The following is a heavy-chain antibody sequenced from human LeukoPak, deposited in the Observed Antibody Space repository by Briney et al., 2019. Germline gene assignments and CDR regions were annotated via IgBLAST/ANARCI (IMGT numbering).Heavy chain of an antibody. CDR1: GGSFSGYY. CDR2: INHSGST. CDR3: ARRPYYFDS. J-gene: IGHJ4*02. V-gene: IGHV4-34*01. D-gene: IGHD6-6*01. Sequence: SETLSLTCAVYGGSFSGYYWSWIRQPPGKGLEWIGEINHSGSTNYNPSLKSRVTISVDTSKNQFSLKLRTVTAADTAVYYCARRPYYFDSWGQGALVIVSS.